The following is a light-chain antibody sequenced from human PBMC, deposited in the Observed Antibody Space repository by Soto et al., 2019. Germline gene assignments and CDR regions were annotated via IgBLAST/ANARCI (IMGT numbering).Light chain of an antibody. V-gene: IGKV3D-20*02. CDR1: HSFSSSY. CDR2: GTS. J-gene: IGKJ1*01. Sequence: EIVLTQSPGTLSLSPGERATLSCRASHSFSSSYLAWYQQRPGQPPRLLIYGTSSRATGIPERFSGSGSGTDFTLTISSLEPEDFAVYYCQQRSNWSWTFGQGTKVDI. CDR3: QQRSNWSWT.